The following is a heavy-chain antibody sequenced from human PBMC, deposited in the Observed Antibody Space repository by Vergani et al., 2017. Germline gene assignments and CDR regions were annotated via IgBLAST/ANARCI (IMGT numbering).Heavy chain of an antibody. D-gene: IGHD3-22*01. Sequence: EVQLLESGGGLAPPGGSLRLSCAASGFIFSTYAMSWVRQAPGKGLEWVSTISSDGGSTYYADSVKGRFTISRDNSKNTLSLQMNSLTAEDTAIYYCAGPQGTSAYYYGGFDYWGQGILVTVSS. CDR2: ISSDGGST. CDR3: AGPQGTSAYYYGGFDY. V-gene: IGHV3-23*01. CDR1: GFIFSTYA. J-gene: IGHJ4*02.